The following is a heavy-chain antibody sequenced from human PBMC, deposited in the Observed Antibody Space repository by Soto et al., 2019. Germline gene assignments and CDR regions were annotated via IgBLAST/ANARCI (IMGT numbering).Heavy chain of an antibody. D-gene: IGHD3-10*01. CDR2: INHSGST. CDR3: ARGGYYYGSGSQVDY. Sequence: QVQLQQWGAGLLKPSETLSLTCAVYGGSFSGYYWSWIRQPPGKGLEWIGEINHSGSTNYNPSLKXRVAISXXXXXXXFXXXXXXVTAADTAVYYCARGGYYYGSGSQVDYWGQGTLVTVSS. V-gene: IGHV4-34*01. CDR1: GGSFSGYY. J-gene: IGHJ4*02.